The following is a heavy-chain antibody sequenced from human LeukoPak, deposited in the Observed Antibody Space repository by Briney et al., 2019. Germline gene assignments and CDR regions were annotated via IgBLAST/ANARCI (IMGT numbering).Heavy chain of an antibody. J-gene: IGHJ3*01. CDR3: AKVYSSSSRDSFDV. Sequence: SETLSLTCAVYGASFSGYYWSWIRQTPGKGLEWIGEINHSGSISYNPSLKSRITISVDTCKSQFSLELRSVNAADTAVYYCAKVYSSSSRDSFDVWGQGTMVTVSP. CDR2: INHSGSI. D-gene: IGHD6-6*01. V-gene: IGHV4-34*01. CDR1: GASFSGYY.